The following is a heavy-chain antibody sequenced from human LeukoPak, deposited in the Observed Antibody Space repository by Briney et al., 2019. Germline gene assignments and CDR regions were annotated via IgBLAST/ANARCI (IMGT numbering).Heavy chain of an antibody. CDR3: ARGQRSTDISTFLTPYYYYMDV. V-gene: IGHV1-69*05. CDR2: IIPMYGTA. D-gene: IGHD2/OR15-2a*01. J-gene: IGHJ6*03. CDR1: GGIISTYA. Sequence: GASVKVSCKASGGIISTYAISWVRQAPGQGLEWMGGIIPMYGTATYARTLQGGVSVTTDESTSTVYMELSSLRFEDTAVYYCARGQRSTDISTFLTPYYYYMDVWGKGTTVTVSS.